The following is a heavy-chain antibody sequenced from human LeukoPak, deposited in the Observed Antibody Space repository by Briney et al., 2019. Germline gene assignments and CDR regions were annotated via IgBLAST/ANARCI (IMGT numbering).Heavy chain of an antibody. CDR1: GFTFSSYG. V-gene: IGHV3-33*06. CDR3: AKEQSWAGIQPFDY. CDR2: IWYDGSNK. D-gene: IGHD5-18*01. Sequence: GGSLRLSCAASGFTFSSYGMHWVRQAPGKGLEWVAVIWYDGSNKYYADSVKGRFTISGDNSKNTLYLQMNSLRAEDTAVYYCAKEQSWAGIQPFDYWGQGTLVTVS. J-gene: IGHJ4*02.